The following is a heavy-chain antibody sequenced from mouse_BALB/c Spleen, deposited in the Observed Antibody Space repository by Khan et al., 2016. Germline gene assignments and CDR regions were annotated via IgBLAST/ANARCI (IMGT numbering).Heavy chain of an antibody. CDR1: GYTFKDYS. CDR2: INTETGEP. J-gene: IGHJ1*01. V-gene: IGHV9-2-1*01. Sequence: QIQLVQSGPELKKPGETVKISCKASGYTFKDYSMHWVKQAPGKGLKWMGWINTETGEPTYADDFKGRFAFSLETSASTAYLQINILKKEDTDTYFFTRGHYGSSSWYVDVWGAGTTVTVSS. D-gene: IGHD1-1*01. CDR3: TRGHYGSSSWYVDV.